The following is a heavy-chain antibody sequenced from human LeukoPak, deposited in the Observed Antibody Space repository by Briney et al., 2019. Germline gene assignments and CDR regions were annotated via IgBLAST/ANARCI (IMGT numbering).Heavy chain of an antibody. CDR2: IYPADSDT. J-gene: IGHJ3*02. D-gene: IGHD2-2*01. V-gene: IGHV5-51*01. Sequence: GESLKISCRGSGYKFTSYWNAWVRQTPGKGLEWMGIIYPADSDTRYSPSFPGQVTMSADKSISTAYLQWSSLKASDTAIYYCARQHEVGGDAFEIWGPGTVVTVSS. CDR1: GYKFTSYW. CDR3: ARQHEVGGDAFEI.